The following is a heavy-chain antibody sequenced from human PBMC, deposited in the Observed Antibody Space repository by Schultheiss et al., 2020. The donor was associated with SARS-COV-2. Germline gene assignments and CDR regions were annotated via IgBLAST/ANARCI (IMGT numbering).Heavy chain of an antibody. Sequence: ASVKVSCKASGYTFTSYGISWVRQAPGQGLEWMGWISAYNGNTNYAQKFQGRVTMTRDTSISTAYMELSRLRSDDTAVYYCARDPITMIAERDPPFDYWGQGTLVTVSS. J-gene: IGHJ4*02. CDR2: ISAYNGNT. D-gene: IGHD3-22*01. CDR3: ARDPITMIAERDPPFDY. V-gene: IGHV1-18*01. CDR1: GYTFTSYG.